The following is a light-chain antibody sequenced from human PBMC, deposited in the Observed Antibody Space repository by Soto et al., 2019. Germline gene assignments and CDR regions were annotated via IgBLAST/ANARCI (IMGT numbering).Light chain of an antibody. CDR3: ISHVGHSNV. CDR1: SSDVGGSDY. J-gene: IGLJ1*01. Sequence: QSVLTQPPSASGSPGQSVTISCTGTSSDVGGSDYVSWYQHHPGKAPKLMIYDVSKRPSGVPDRFSGSKSGNMASLTVSGLQAEDEADYYCISHVGHSNVFGTGTKLT. CDR2: DVS. V-gene: IGLV2-8*01.